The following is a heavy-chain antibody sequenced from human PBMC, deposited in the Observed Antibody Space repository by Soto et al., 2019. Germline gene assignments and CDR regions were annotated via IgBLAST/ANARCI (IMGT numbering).Heavy chain of an antibody. CDR2: ISAYNGNT. CDR1: GYTFTSYG. V-gene: IGHV1-18*01. J-gene: IGHJ5*02. Sequence: QVQLVQSGAEVKKPGASVKVSCKASGYTFTSYGITWVRQAPGKGLEWIGWISAYNGNTNYAQKLQGRVTMTTDPSTSTAYLELRSLRSDDTAVYYCARLARYSSGWYVDPWGQGTLVTVSS. CDR3: ARLARYSSGWYVDP. D-gene: IGHD6-19*01.